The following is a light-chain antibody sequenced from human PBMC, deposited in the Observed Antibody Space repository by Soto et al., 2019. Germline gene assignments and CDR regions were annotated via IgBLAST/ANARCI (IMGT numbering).Light chain of an antibody. CDR2: DAS. CDR1: QSVSSN. J-gene: IGKJ1*01. V-gene: IGKV3-15*01. CDR3: QQYNSWWT. Sequence: EIVMTQSPATLSVSPGERATLSCRASQSVSSNLAWYQQKPGQAPRLLIYDASTRATGIPARFSGSGSGTEFTLTISSLQSEDFAVYYCQQYNSWWTFGQGTKVDIK.